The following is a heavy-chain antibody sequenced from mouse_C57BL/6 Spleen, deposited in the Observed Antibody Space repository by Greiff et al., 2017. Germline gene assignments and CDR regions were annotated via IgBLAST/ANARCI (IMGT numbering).Heavy chain of an antibody. Sequence: EVQLVESGGGLVKPGGSPKLFCAASGFTFSSYAMSWVRQTPEKRLEGVATISDGGSYTYYPDNVKGRFTISRDNAKNNLYLQMSHLKSEDTAMYYCARDESYYSNLYYFGYWGQGTTLTVSS. CDR3: ARDESYYSNLYYFGY. CDR2: ISDGGSYT. CDR1: GFTFSSYA. D-gene: IGHD2-5*01. V-gene: IGHV5-4*01. J-gene: IGHJ2*01.